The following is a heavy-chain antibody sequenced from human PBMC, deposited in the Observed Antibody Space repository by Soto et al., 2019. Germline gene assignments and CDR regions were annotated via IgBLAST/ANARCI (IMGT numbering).Heavy chain of an antibody. CDR1: GFTFSSYS. Sequence: GGSLRLSCAASGFTFSSYSMNWVRQAPGKGLEWVSAISGSGGSTYYADSVKGRFTISRDNAKNSLYLQMNSLRAEDTAVYYCARDLLDYDNLTGYLPFDYWGQGTLVTVSS. D-gene: IGHD3-9*01. V-gene: IGHV3-21*04. J-gene: IGHJ4*02. CDR3: ARDLLDYDNLTGYLPFDY. CDR2: ISGSGGST.